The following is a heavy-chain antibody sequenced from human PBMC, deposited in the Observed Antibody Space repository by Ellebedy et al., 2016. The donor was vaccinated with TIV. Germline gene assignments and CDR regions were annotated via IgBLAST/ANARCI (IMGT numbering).Heavy chain of an antibody. D-gene: IGHD3-16*01. CDR3: ASGGGVLPLDY. CDR2: IYTSGST. CDR1: GGSISSSF. J-gene: IGHJ4*02. Sequence: SETLSLTCTVSGGSISSSFWSWIRQPAGKGLEWIGRIYTSGSTNYNPSLKSRVTISVDTSNNQFSLKLSSVTAANTAVYYCASGGGVLPLDYWGQGTLVTVSS. V-gene: IGHV4-4*07.